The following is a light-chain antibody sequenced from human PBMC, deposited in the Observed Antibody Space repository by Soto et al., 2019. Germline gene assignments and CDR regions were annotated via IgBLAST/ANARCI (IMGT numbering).Light chain of an antibody. CDR1: VSVAGY. V-gene: IGKV3-11*01. CDR3: QQRSNWPIT. CDR2: DAS. Sequence: EVVLTQSPATLSLSPGERATLSCMAGVSVAGYLGWYQQKPGQTPRLLIYDASNRATGIPDRVSGSGSGTAHTPTISSREHADDSVYYCQQRSNWPITFGQGTRLEIK. J-gene: IGKJ5*01.